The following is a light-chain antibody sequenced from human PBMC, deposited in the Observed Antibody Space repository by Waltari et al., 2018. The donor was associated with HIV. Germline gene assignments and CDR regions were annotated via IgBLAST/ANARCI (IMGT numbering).Light chain of an antibody. Sequence: SYVLTQPPSVSVAPGKTANISCIGDHIGSKSVHWYQQKPDRAPVLVIDYDSDGPSGIPGRFSCSNSGDTATLTISRVEAEDEADYYCHVWDSVSDHVVCGGGSKLTVL. CDR3: HVWDSVSDHVV. J-gene: IGLJ2*01. CDR1: HIGSKS. CDR2: YDS. V-gene: IGLV3-21*04.